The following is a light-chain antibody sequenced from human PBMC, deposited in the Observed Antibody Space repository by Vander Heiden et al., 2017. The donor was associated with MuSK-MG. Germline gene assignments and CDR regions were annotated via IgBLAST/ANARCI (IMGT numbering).Light chain of an antibody. V-gene: IGKV1-5*03. CDR2: RAS. CDR1: QSISSW. Sequence: DIQMTQSPSTLSASVGDRVTITCRASQSISSWLAWYHQKPGKAPKLLIYRASSLESGVPSRFSGSGSGTEFTLTISSLQPDDFATYYCQQDSTYPFTFGHGTKVDIK. CDR3: QQDSTYPFT. J-gene: IGKJ3*01.